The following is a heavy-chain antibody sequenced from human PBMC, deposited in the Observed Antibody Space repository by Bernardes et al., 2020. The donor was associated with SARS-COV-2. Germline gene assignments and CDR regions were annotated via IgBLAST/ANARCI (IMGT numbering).Heavy chain of an antibody. CDR3: ARSPDILTGYYGMMTLHEAFDI. J-gene: IGHJ3*02. CDR2: LYHSRRT. CDR1: GYSISSRYY. Sequence: PELLSLTCAVSGYSISSRYYWGCILQPPGKGLEWLGSLYHSRRTYYNPSITRRVTISVDTSKNQFSLKLSSVTAADTAVYYCARSPDILTGYYGMMTLHEAFDIWGQGTMVTVSS. D-gene: IGHD3-9*01. V-gene: IGHV4-38-2*01.